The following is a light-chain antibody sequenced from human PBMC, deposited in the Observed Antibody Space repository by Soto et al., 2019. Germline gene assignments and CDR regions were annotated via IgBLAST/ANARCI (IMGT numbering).Light chain of an antibody. CDR1: SSDVGGYNY. Sequence: QSALTQPRSVSGSPGQSVTISCTGTSSDVGGYNYVSWYQQHPGKAPTLMIYDVSKRPSGVPDRFSGSKSGNTASLTISGLQAEDEADYYCCSNAGSSAYVFGTGTKLTVL. CDR3: CSNAGSSAYV. CDR2: DVS. V-gene: IGLV2-11*01. J-gene: IGLJ1*01.